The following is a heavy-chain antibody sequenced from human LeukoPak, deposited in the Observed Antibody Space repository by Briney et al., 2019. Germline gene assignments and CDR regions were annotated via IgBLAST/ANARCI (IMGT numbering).Heavy chain of an antibody. D-gene: IGHD3-22*01. CDR2: ISAYNGNT. J-gene: IGHJ3*02. Sequence: ASVKVSCKASGYTFTSYGISWVRQAPGQGLEWMGWISAYNGNTNYAQKLQGRVTMTTDTSTSTAYMELRSLRSDDTAVYYCARVGYYYDSGGLLDHAFDIWGQGTMVTVSS. V-gene: IGHV1-18*01. CDR1: GYTFTSYG. CDR3: ARVGYYYDSGGLLDHAFDI.